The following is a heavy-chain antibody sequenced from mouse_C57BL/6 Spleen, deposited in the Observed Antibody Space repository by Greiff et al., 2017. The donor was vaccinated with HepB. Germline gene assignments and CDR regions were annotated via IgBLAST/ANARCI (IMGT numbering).Heavy chain of an antibody. D-gene: IGHD1-1*01. J-gene: IGHJ3*01. V-gene: IGHV5-4*01. CDR1: GFTFSSYA. Sequence: EVQPVESGGGLVKPGGSLKLSCAASGFTFSSYAMSWVRQTPEKRLEWVATISDGGSYTYYPDNVKGRFTISRDNAKNNLYLQMSHLKSEDTAMYYCAREITTVVAPFAYWGQGTLVTVSA. CDR2: ISDGGSYT. CDR3: AREITTVVAPFAY.